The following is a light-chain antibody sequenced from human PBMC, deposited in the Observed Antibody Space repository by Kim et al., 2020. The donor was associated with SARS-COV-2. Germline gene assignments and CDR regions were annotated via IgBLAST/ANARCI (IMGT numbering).Light chain of an antibody. CDR1: KLGDKS. CDR3: QAWDGSTVV. V-gene: IGLV3-1*01. J-gene: IGLJ3*02. Sequence: SYELTQPPSVSVSPGQTASIPCSGDKLGDKSACWYRQKPGQSPVVVIYEDKKRPSGIPERFSGSNSGNTATLTISGTQAMDEADYYCQAWDGSTVVFGGGTKGTVL. CDR2: EDK.